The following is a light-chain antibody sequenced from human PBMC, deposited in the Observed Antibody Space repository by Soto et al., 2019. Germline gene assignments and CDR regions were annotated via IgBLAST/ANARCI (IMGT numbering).Light chain of an antibody. J-gene: IGKJ4*01. CDR2: DAS. CDR3: QQYNTYSSLT. V-gene: IGKV1-5*01. Sequence: DIQMTQSPSTLSASVGDRVTITCRASQSISSWLAWYQQKLGRAPRLLIYDASSLESGVPSRFSGSGYGTEFTLTISSLQPDDFEAYYCQQYNTYSSLTFGGGTKVDIK. CDR1: QSISSW.